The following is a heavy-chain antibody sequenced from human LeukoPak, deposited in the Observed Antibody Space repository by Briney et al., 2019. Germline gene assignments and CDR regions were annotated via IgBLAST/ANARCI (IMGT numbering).Heavy chain of an antibody. CDR2: ISYDGSNK. CDR1: GFTFSSYG. D-gene: IGHD3-22*01. CDR3: AKVAFSSGYINYVDY. Sequence: GGSLRLSCAASGFTFSSYGMHWVRQAPGKGLEWVAVISYDGSNKYYADSVKGRFTISRDNSKNTLYLQMNSLRAEDTAVYYCAKVAFSSGYINYVDYWGQGTLVTVSS. J-gene: IGHJ4*02. V-gene: IGHV3-30*18.